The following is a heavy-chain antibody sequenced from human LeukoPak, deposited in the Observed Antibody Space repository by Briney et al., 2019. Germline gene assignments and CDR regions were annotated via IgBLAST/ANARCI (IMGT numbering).Heavy chain of an antibody. Sequence: GGSLRFSCAASGFTFSYYNMKWVRQAPGKGLEWVSSISSSSSYIYYADSVKGRFTISRDNAKNTLYLQMNSLRAEDTSVYYCVRFEVVVVGGYHCYYMDVWGKGTTVTVS. V-gene: IGHV3-21*01. J-gene: IGHJ6*03. CDR2: ISSSSSYI. CDR3: VRFEVVVVGGYHCYYMDV. CDR1: GFTFSYYN. D-gene: IGHD3-22*01.